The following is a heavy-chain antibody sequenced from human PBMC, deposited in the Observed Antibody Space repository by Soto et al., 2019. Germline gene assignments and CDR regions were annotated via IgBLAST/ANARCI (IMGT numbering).Heavy chain of an antibody. V-gene: IGHV3-33*01. CDR2: IWYDGSNK. CDR3: ATSPLLPYYYYYYMDV. J-gene: IGHJ6*03. CDR1: GFTFSSYG. Sequence: GGSLRLSCAASGFTFSSYGMHWVRQAPGKGLEWVAVIWYDGSNKYYADSVKGRFTISRDNSKNTLYLQMNSLRAEDTAVYYCATSPLLPYYYYYYMDVWGKGTTVTVSS. D-gene: IGHD2-15*01.